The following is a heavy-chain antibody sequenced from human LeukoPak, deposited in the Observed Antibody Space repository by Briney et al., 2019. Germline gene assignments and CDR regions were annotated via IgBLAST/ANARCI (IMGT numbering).Heavy chain of an antibody. V-gene: IGHV1-18*01. J-gene: IGHJ4*02. CDR2: ISAYNGNT. CDR3: ARGLAAAGTSDY. D-gene: IGHD6-13*01. CDR1: GYTFTSYG. Sequence: ASVKVSCRASGYTFTSYGISWVRQAPGQGRDWMGWISAYNGNTNYAQKLQGRVTMTTDTSTSTAYMELRSLRSDDTAVYYCARGLAAAGTSDYWGQGTLVTVSS.